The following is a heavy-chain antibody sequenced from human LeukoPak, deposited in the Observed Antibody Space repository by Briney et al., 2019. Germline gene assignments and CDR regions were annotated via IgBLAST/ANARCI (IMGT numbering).Heavy chain of an antibody. V-gene: IGHV3-30-3*01. CDR2: ISYDGNNK. CDR1: GFSFSSYA. D-gene: IGHD2-15*01. Sequence: GGSLRLSCAPSGFSFSSYAMHWVRQGPGKGLEGVAVISYDGNNKYYEDSVKGRFTISRDNSKSTLFLQMNSLRAEDTAVYYCARDIVVAAATPGFYYYGMDVWGQGTTVTVSS. J-gene: IGHJ6*02. CDR3: ARDIVVAAATPGFYYYGMDV.